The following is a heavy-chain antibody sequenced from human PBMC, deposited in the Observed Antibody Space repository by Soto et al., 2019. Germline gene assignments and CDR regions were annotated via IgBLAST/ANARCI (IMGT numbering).Heavy chain of an antibody. V-gene: IGHV1-18*04. Sequence: GASVKVSCKASGYTFTSYGISWVRQAPGQGLEWMGWICAYNGNTNYAQKLQGRVTMTTDTSTSTAYMELRSLRSDDTAVYYCASDYVWGSYKRGGMDVWGQGTTVTVSS. CDR3: ASDYVWGSYKRGGMDV. CDR1: GYTFTSYG. J-gene: IGHJ6*02. CDR2: ICAYNGNT. D-gene: IGHD3-16*01.